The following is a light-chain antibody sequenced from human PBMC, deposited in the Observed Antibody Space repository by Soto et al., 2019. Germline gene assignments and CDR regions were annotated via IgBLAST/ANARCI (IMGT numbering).Light chain of an antibody. Sequence: QAVLTQPPSASGSPGQSVTISCTGTSTDIGGYDYVSWYQHLPGKAPKLMIYEVTKRPSGVPDRFSGSKSGNTASLTVSGLQAEDESDYYCSSYAGSNNFVLFGGGTKRTVL. J-gene: IGLJ2*01. CDR1: STDIGGYDY. V-gene: IGLV2-8*01. CDR3: SSYAGSNNFVL. CDR2: EVT.